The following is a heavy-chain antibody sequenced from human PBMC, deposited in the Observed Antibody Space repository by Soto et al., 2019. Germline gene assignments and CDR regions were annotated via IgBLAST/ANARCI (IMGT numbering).Heavy chain of an antibody. CDR1: GFTFSSYW. J-gene: IGHJ6*02. CDR2: INSDGSST. Sequence: LRLSCAASGFTFSSYWMHWVRQAPGKGLVWVSRINSDGSSTSYADSVKGRFTISRDNAKNTLYLQMNSLRAEDTAVYYCARRLMWGSGSYYNDYYYYGMDVWGQGTTVTVSS. CDR3: ARRLMWGSGSYYNDYYYYGMDV. D-gene: IGHD3-10*01. V-gene: IGHV3-74*01.